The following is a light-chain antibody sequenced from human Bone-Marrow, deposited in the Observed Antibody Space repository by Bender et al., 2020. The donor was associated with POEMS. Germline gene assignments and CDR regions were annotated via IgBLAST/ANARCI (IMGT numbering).Light chain of an antibody. CDR2: INN. J-gene: IGLJ1*01. CDR3: QSYDSSLSAYV. Sequence: QSVLTQPPSASGTPGQRVTISCSGSSSNIGTNPVNWYQQLPGTAPKLLIYINNQRPSGVPDRFSGSKSGTSASLAISGLQSEDEADYYCQSYDSSLSAYVFGTGTTVTVL. V-gene: IGLV1-44*01. CDR1: SSNIGTNP.